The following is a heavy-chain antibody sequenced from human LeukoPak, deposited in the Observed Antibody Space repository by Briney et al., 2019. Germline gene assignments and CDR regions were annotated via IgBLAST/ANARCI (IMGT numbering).Heavy chain of an antibody. CDR2: VTPSHTTR. CDR3: ARDSGIGGAARPGSLNWFDP. Sequence: DSVKLSRKASGYTFGQYSISWVRQAPGKGFEWMGWVTPSHTTRVYAQEFQGRVTMTADTNTNTVSMELRSLRFDDTAVYYCARDSGIGGAARPGSLNWFDPWGQGTLVTVSS. D-gene: IGHD6-6*01. CDR1: GYTFGQYS. V-gene: IGHV1-18*04. J-gene: IGHJ5*02.